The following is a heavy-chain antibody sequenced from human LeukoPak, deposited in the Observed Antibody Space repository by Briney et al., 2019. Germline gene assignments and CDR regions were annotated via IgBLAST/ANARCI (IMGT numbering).Heavy chain of an antibody. CDR1: GGSISSGDYY. Sequence: TSQTLSLTCTVSGGSISSGDYYWSWIRQPPGKGLEWIGYIYYSGSTYYNPSLKSRVTISVDTSKNQFSLKLSSVTAADTAVYYCASTYYYDREHAFDIWGQGTMVTVSS. CDR2: IYYSGST. D-gene: IGHD3-22*01. CDR3: ASTYYYDREHAFDI. V-gene: IGHV4-30-4*08. J-gene: IGHJ3*02.